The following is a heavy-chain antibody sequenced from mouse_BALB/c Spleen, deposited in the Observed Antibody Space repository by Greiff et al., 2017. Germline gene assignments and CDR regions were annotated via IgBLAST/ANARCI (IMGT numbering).Heavy chain of an antibody. Sequence: EVKVVESGGGLVQPGGSRKLSCAASGFTFSSFGMHWVRQAPEKGLEWVAYISSGSSTIYYADTVKGRFTISRDNPKNTLFLQMTSLRSEDTAMYYCARGGGYCFDYWGQGTTLTVSS. CDR2: ISSGSSTI. J-gene: IGHJ2*01. CDR3: ARGGGYCFDY. D-gene: IGHD2-3*01. CDR1: GFTFSSFG. V-gene: IGHV5-17*02.